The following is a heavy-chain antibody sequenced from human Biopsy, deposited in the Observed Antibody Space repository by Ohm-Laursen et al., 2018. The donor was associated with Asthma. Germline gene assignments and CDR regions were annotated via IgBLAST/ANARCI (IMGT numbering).Heavy chain of an antibody. V-gene: IGHV4-30-2*06. CDR1: GDSIDSGDYS. CDR2: IYRNGDT. CDR3: ARGWNCGGDCYSLDS. J-gene: IGHJ4*02. D-gene: IGHD2-21*02. Sequence: TLSLTCAVSGDSIDSGDYSWTWIRQSPGVGQEWIGYIYRNGDTYYNPTLKNRVTISIDRSKNQFSLRLRSVTAADTAVYYCARGWNCGGDCYSLDSWGQGTLVTVSS.